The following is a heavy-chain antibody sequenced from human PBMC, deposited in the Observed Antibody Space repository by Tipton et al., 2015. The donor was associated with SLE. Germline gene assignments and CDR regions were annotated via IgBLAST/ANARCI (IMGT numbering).Heavy chain of an antibody. V-gene: IGHV4-59*01. J-gene: IGHJ5*02. CDR3: GRGIVGATTGWFDP. D-gene: IGHD1-26*01. Sequence: GLVKPSETLSLTCTVSGGSISSYYWSWIRQPPGKGLEWIGYIYYSGSTNYNPSLKSRVTISVDTSKNQFSLKLSSVTAADTAVYYCGRGIVGATTGWFDPWGQGTLVTVSS. CDR2: IYYSGST. CDR1: GGSISSYY.